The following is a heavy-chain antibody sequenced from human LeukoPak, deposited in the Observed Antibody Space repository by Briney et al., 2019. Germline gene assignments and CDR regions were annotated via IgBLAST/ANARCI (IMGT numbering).Heavy chain of an antibody. D-gene: IGHD6-19*01. CDR2: IGTYNGNT. CDR3: ARGRLKRVPFTKVAGALDY. V-gene: IGHV1-18*01. CDR1: GYTFRNYG. J-gene: IGHJ4*02. Sequence: ASVKVSCKASGYTFRNYGITWVRQAPGQGLEWMGWIGTYNGNTDYAQKFQGRVIMTADTSTPTAHMELRSLRSDDTAVYYCARGRLKRVPFTKVAGALDYWGQGTRVTVSS.